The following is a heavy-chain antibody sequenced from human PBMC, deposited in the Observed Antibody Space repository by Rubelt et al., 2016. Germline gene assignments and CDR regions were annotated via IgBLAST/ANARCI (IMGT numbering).Heavy chain of an antibody. V-gene: IGHV3-30*04. D-gene: IGHD6-19*01. J-gene: IGHJ4*02. CDR3: ARDRTVAEAQTYYFDY. CDR1: GFTFSSYA. Sequence: VQLVESGGGLVQPGGSLRLSCAASGFTFSSYAMHWVRQAPGTGLEWVAVISYDGSNKYYADSVKGRFTISRDNAKNSLYLQMISLRAEDTAVYYCARDRTVAEAQTYYFDYWGQGTLVTVSS. CDR2: ISYDGSNK.